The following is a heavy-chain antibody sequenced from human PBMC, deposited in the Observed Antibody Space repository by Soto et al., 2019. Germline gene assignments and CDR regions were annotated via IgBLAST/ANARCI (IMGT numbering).Heavy chain of an antibody. CDR2: SNHVGGT. D-gene: IGHD3-16*01. Sequence: SETLSLTCAVYGGFLSESYWTWIRQPPWKGLEWIGESNHVGGTNYNPSLKSRVTMSVDTSQNQFSLRLISVTAADTAMYFCVRIRYQLPSSVLWLDPWGQGPSVTVS. V-gene: IGHV4-34*01. J-gene: IGHJ5*02. CDR1: GGFLSESY. CDR3: VRIRYQLPSSVLWLDP.